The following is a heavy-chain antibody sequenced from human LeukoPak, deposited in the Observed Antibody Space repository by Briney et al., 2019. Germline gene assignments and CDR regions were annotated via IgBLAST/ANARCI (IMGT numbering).Heavy chain of an antibody. V-gene: IGHV4-59*12. D-gene: IGHD6-13*01. J-gene: IGHJ4*02. CDR3: AREAEWASSWVDY. CDR1: GGSISTYY. CDR2: IYQSGST. Sequence: PSETLSLTCTVSGGSISTYYWSWIRQPPGKGLEFIGSIYQSGSTYYNPSLESRVTISVDTSRNQFSLKLSSVTAADTAVYFCAREAEWASSWVDYWGQGTLVTVSS.